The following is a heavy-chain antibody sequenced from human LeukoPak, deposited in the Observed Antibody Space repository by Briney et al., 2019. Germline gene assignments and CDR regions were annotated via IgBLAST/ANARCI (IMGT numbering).Heavy chain of an antibody. V-gene: IGHV3-74*01. CDR1: GFTFSYYW. J-gene: IGHJ5*02. D-gene: IGHD3-3*01. Sequence: GGSLRLSCSVSGFTFSYYWIHWVRQAPGKGLVWVSRISGDGNTTIYADSVKGRFTISRDNAKNTLYLQMNSLRAEDTAVYYWSRDYGFWSGYPTFDPWGQGTLVTVSS. CDR2: ISGDGNTT. CDR3: SRDYGFWSGYPTFDP.